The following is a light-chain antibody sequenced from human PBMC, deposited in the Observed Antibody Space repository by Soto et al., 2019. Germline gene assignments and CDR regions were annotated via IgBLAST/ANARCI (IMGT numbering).Light chain of an antibody. V-gene: IGLV2-14*03. CDR2: DVN. Sequence: QSALTQPASVSGSPGQSITISCTGTSSDVGGYNFVSWYQHHPGKAPKLIIYDVNNRPSGVSNRFSGSKSGNTASLTISGLQAEDEADYYCSSYTPSSTPFVFGTGTQLTVL. CDR3: SSYTPSSTPFV. CDR1: SSDVGGYNF. J-gene: IGLJ1*01.